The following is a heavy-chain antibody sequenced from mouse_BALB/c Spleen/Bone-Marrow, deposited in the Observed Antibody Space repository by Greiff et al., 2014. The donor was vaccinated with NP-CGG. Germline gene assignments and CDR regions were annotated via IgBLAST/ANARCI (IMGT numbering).Heavy chain of an antibody. V-gene: IGHV5-17*02. J-gene: IGHJ2*01. CDR3: ARRYYGSSFSYFDY. Sequence: EVKLVESGGGLVQPGGSRKLSCAASGFTFSSFGMHWVRQAPEKGLEWVAYINSGSSTIYYADTVKGRFTISRDNPENTLFLQMTSLRSEDTAMYYCARRYYGSSFSYFDYWGQGTTLTVSS. D-gene: IGHD1-1*01. CDR1: GFTFSSFG. CDR2: INSGSSTI.